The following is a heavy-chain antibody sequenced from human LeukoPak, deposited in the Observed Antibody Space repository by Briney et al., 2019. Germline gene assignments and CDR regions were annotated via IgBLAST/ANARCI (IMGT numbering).Heavy chain of an antibody. CDR3: ARLGYCSGGSCPRWSYYFDY. V-gene: IGHV4-39*01. Sequence: SETLSLTCTVSGGSVSSGSYSWGWIRQPPGKGLEWIGTIPYSGSTYYNPSLKSRVTISVDTSKNQFSLKLNSVTAADTAVYYCARLGYCSGGSCPRWSYYFDYWGQGTLVTVSS. D-gene: IGHD2-15*01. CDR2: IPYSGST. J-gene: IGHJ4*02. CDR1: GGSVSSGSYS.